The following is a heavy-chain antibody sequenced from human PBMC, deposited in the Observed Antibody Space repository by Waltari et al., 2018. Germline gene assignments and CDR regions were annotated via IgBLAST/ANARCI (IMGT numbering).Heavy chain of an antibody. CDR3: ARDRGYCGGDCYKNLDS. CDR1: GFTFSDYW. V-gene: IGHV3-7*01. CDR2: IKKDGGEK. Sequence: EVQLVESGGGLVQPGGSLRLSCADFGFTFSDYWMTWVRQAPGKGLEWVANIKKDGGEKYYVDSVKGRFTVSRDNAKNSLYLQMSSLRAEDTAVYYCARDRGYCGGDCYKNLDSWGQGTLVAVSS. J-gene: IGHJ4*02. D-gene: IGHD2-21*01.